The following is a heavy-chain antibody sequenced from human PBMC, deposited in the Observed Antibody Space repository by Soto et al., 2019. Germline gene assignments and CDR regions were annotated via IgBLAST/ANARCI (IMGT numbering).Heavy chain of an antibody. Sequence: QVQLQQWGAGLLKPSETLSLTCAVYGGSFSGYYWSWIRQPPGKGLEWIGEINHSGSTNYNPSLKRRATISVETSKNQSSRKRGCLTAAESAVSSCAGGGKRFLEGLLLEGWFNPWGQGYLVTFSS. CDR3: AGGGKRFLEGLLLEGWFNP. CDR2: INHSGST. J-gene: IGHJ5*02. D-gene: IGHD3-3*01. V-gene: IGHV4-34*01. CDR1: GGSFSGYY.